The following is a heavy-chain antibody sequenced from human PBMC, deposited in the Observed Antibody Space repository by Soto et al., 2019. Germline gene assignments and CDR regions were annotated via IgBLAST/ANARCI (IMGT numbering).Heavy chain of an antibody. CDR2: ISAYNGNT. CDR3: ARVIWFGELSRPGDWFDP. J-gene: IGHJ5*02. CDR1: GYTFTSYG. D-gene: IGHD3-10*01. Sequence: ASVKVSCKASGYTFTSYGISWVRQAPGQGLEWMGWISAYNGNTNYAQKLQGRVTMTTDTSTSTAYMELRSLRSDDTAVYYCARVIWFGELSRPGDWFDPWGQGTLVTVSS. V-gene: IGHV1-18*01.